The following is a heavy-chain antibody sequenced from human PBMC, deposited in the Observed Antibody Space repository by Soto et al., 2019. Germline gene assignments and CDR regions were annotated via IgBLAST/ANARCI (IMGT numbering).Heavy chain of an antibody. CDR1: GGTFNSYG. V-gene: IGHV1-69*06. J-gene: IGHJ4*02. CDR2: IIPLYGTV. D-gene: IGHD3-10*01. CDR3: ARVRVIRGVIPSHFGL. Sequence: QAHLAQSGAEVKKPGSSVPVSCKASGGTFNSYGISWLRQAPGQGLDWMGVIIPLYGTVNYAQKFQGRVSITEDKSTSTAYMDLNSLRSDDTAVYYCARVRVIRGVIPSHFGLWGQGTQVTVSS.